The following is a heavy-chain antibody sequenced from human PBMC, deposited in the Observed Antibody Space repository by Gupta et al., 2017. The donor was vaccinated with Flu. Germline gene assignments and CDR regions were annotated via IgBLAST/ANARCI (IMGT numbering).Heavy chain of an antibody. J-gene: IGHJ4*02. V-gene: IGHV1-2*06. CDR1: TGYY. D-gene: IGHD3-3*01. CDR3: ARDTYDFWSGYFRL. CDR2: LNPNSGRT. Sequence: TGYYVHGGRQAPGQGLEGLGRLNPNSGRTNFAQRFQGRVTLTRDTSISTAFMELSSLTSDDTAIYYCARDTYDFWSGYFRLWGQGTLITVSS.